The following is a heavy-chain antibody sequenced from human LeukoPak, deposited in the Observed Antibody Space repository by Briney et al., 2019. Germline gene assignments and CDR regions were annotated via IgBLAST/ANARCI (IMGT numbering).Heavy chain of an antibody. J-gene: IGHJ4*02. CDR2: IYYSGST. V-gene: IGHV4-39*01. D-gene: IGHD1-20*01. CDR3: ARSITGSPDY. Sequence: PSETLSLTCTVSGGSISSSSYYWGWIRQPPGKGLEWIGSIYYSGSTYYNPSLKSRVTISVDTSKNQFSLKLSSVTAADTAVYYCARSITGSPDYWGQGTLVTVSS. CDR1: GGSISSSSYY.